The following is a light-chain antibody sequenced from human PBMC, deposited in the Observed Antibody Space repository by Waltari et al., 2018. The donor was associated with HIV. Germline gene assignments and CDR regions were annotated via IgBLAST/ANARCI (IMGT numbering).Light chain of an antibody. V-gene: IGKV3-15*01. CDR1: QSVTKN. J-gene: IGKJ1*01. CDR3: QQYHNYWT. Sequence: EVVLTQSPATVSVSPGGRVILSCRASQSVTKNLAWYQQKPGQAPRLVICGASTRAAGVPARFTGRGSGTQFTLTISSLQSKDFAIYYCQQYHNYWTFGQGSK. CDR2: GAS.